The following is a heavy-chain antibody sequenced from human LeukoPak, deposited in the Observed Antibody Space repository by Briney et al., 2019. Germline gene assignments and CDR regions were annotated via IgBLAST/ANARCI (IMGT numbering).Heavy chain of an antibody. J-gene: IGHJ5*02. CDR2: INHSGST. CDR1: GGSFSGYY. V-gene: IGHV4-34*01. D-gene: IGHD1-26*01. CDR3: ARARWGAPVGP. Sequence: SETLSLTCAVYGGSFSGYYWSWIRQPPGKGLEWIGEINHSGSTNYNPSLKSRVTISVDTSKNQFSLKLSSVTAADTAVYYCARARWGAPVGPWGQGTLVTVSS.